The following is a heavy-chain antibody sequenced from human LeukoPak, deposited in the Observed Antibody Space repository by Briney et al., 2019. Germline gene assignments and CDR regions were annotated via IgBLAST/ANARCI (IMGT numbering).Heavy chain of an antibody. J-gene: IGHJ4*02. Sequence: SQTLSLTCTVSGGSISSGSYYWSWIRQPAGKGLVWIGRIYTSGSTNYNPSLKSRVTISVDTSKNQFSLKLSSVTAAGTAVYYCARAPLYYYDSSGYFPPLFDYWGQGTLVTVPS. CDR1: GGSISSGSYY. CDR2: IYTSGST. CDR3: ARAPLYYYDSSGYFPPLFDY. D-gene: IGHD3-22*01. V-gene: IGHV4-61*02.